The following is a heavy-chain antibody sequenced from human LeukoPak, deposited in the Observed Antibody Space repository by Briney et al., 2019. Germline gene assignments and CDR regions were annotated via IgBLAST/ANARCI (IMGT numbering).Heavy chain of an antibody. J-gene: IGHJ4*02. CDR2: IYYSGST. D-gene: IGHD1-1*01. V-gene: IGHV4-59*01. CDR1: GGSISSYY. CDR3: ARVANDDRPFDY. Sequence: SETLSLTCTVSGGSISSYYWSWLRQPPGKGLEWIGYIYYSGSTNYNPSLKSRVTISVDTSKNQFSLKLSSVTAADTAVYYCARVANDDRPFDYWGQGTLVTVSS.